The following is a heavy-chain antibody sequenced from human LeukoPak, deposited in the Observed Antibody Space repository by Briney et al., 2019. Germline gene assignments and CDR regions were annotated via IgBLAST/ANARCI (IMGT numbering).Heavy chain of an antibody. Sequence: GGSLRLSCAASGFTFSSYSMNWVRQAPGKGLEWVSSISSSSSYIYYADSVKGRFTISRDNAKNSLYLQMNSLRAEDMAVYYCARGPSITMVRGGQWYYYMDVWGKGTTVTISS. J-gene: IGHJ6*03. CDR1: GFTFSSYS. D-gene: IGHD3-10*01. CDR3: ARGPSITMVRGGQWYYYMDV. CDR2: ISSSSSYI. V-gene: IGHV3-21*01.